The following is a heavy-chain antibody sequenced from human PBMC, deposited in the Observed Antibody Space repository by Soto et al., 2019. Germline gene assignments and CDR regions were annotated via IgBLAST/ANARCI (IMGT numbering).Heavy chain of an antibody. Sequence: SEPLSLTFTVSGGSISSYYWSWIRQPPGKGLEWIGYIYYSGSTNYNPSLKSRVTISVDTSKNQFSLKLSSVTAADTAVYYCARGSVAGPDYFDDWGQGTMVTVSS. V-gene: IGHV4-59*01. J-gene: IGHJ4*02. CDR2: IYYSGST. CDR3: ARGSVAGPDYFDD. D-gene: IGHD6-19*01. CDR1: GGSISSYY.